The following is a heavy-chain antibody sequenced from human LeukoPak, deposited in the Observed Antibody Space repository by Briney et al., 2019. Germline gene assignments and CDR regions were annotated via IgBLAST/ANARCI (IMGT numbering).Heavy chain of an antibody. D-gene: IGHD1-26*01. CDR3: ARGASGTLYDALDI. J-gene: IGHJ3*02. CDR1: GGSISTYY. CDR2: IYYSGTT. Sequence: SETLSLTCTVSGGSISTYYWSWIRQPPGEGLEWIGSIYYSGTTHSNPSLKSRATISVDTSKNHLSLKVSSVTAADTAVYYCARGASGTLYDALDIWGQGTMVTVSS. V-gene: IGHV4-59*01.